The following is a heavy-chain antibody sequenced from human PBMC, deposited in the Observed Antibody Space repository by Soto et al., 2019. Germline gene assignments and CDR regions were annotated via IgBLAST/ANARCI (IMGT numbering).Heavy chain of an antibody. V-gene: IGHV1-8*01. CDR1: GYTFSDFD. D-gene: IGHD1-1*01. CDR3: ARRNPFNNAGFDV. J-gene: IGHJ6*02. Sequence: QAHLEQSGAEVKRPGASVKVSCKASGYTFSDFDINWLRQASGQGPEWMGWMNAKSGDTFFAQRFQGKFNMPWDTYLSTSSMEVGSLTSDDTAMYYCARRNPFNNAGFDVWGQGTTVAVSS. CDR2: MNAKSGDT.